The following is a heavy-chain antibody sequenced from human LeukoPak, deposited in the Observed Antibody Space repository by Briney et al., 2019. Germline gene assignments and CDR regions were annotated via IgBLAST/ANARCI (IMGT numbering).Heavy chain of an antibody. CDR1: GGSISSGGYY. J-gene: IGHJ6*03. V-gene: IGHV4-31*03. Sequence: PSETLSLTCTVSGGSISSGGYYWTWIRQHPGKGLEWIGYIYNSGNTYSNPSLKSRVTMSVDTSKNQFSLKLSPVTAADTAVYYCASSTRAYYYYMDVWGKGTTVTVSS. D-gene: IGHD2-2*01. CDR3: ASSTRAYYYYMDV. CDR2: IYNSGNT.